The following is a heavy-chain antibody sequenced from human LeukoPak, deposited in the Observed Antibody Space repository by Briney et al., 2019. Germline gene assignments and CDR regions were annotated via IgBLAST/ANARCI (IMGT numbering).Heavy chain of an antibody. J-gene: IGHJ4*02. D-gene: IGHD5-12*01. V-gene: IGHV3-66*01. CDR1: GFAFSSNY. Sequence: GGSLRLSCAASGFAFSSNYMSWVRQAPGKGLEWVAVIYSGGSTNYADSVKGRFTISRDNSKNTLYLLMNSLRAEDTAVYYCAIRKSGNAIDYWGQGTLVTVSS. CDR2: IYSGGST. CDR3: AIRKSGNAIDY.